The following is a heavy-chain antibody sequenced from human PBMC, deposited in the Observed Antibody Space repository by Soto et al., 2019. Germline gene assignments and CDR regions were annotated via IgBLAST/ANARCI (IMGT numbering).Heavy chain of an antibody. CDR3: ARDDIVATETFDY. J-gene: IGHJ4*02. CDR1: GFTFSSCW. Sequence: EVQLVESGGGLVQPGGSLRLSCAASGFTFSSCWMSWVRQTPGKGLEWVANIKQDGSEKYYLDSVKGRFTISRDNAKNSLYLQMNSLRAEDTAVYYCARDDIVATETFDYWGQGTLVTVSS. V-gene: IGHV3-7*05. CDR2: IKQDGSEK. D-gene: IGHD5-12*01.